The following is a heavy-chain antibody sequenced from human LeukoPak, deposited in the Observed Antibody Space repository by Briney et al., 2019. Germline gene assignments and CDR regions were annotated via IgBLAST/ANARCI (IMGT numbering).Heavy chain of an antibody. V-gene: IGHV3-23*01. CDR2: ISDSGGNT. D-gene: IGHD3-9*01. J-gene: IGHJ6*02. Sequence: GGSLRLSCAASGFTFTSYAMSWVRQAPWKGLEWVSGISDSGGNTYYADSVKGRFTISRDNSKNTLYLQMDSLRAEDTAVYYCAKQPPLSGFYSSNYYAYGMDVWGQETTVTVS. CDR1: GFTFTSYA. CDR3: AKQPPLSGFYSSNYYAYGMDV.